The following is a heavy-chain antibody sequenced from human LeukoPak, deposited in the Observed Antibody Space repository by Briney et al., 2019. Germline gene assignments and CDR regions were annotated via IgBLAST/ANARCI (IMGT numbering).Heavy chain of an antibody. D-gene: IGHD2-15*01. CDR1: GGTFSSYA. CDR2: IIPIFGTA. Sequence: GASVKVSCKASGGTFSSYAISWVRQAPGQGLEWMGGIIPIFGTANYAQKFQGRVTITTDESTSTAYMELSSLRAEDTAVYYCARDGGGYCSGGSCPDAFDIWGQGTMVTVSS. CDR3: ARDGGGYCSGGSCPDAFDI. J-gene: IGHJ3*02. V-gene: IGHV1-69*05.